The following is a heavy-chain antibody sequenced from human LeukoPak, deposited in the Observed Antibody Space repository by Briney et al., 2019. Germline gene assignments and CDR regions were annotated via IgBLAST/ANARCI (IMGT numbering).Heavy chain of an antibody. CDR3: ARDRYYDSSGYYTFGNY. J-gene: IGHJ4*02. V-gene: IGHV1-69*13. Sequence: SVKVSCKASGGTFSSYAISWVRQAPGQGLEWMGRIIPIFGTANYAQKFQGRVTITADESTSTAYMELSSLRSEDTAVYYCARDRYYDSSGYYTFGNYWGQGTLVTVSS. CDR2: IIPIFGTA. CDR1: GGTFSSYA. D-gene: IGHD3-22*01.